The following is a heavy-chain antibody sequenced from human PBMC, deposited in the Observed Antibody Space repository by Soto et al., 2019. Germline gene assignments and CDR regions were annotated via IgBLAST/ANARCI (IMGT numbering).Heavy chain of an antibody. CDR1: GVSISSHDW. CDR3: ATRDSSRFY. J-gene: IGHJ4*02. D-gene: IGHD6-13*01. Sequence: QVQLQESGPGLVKPSGTLSLTCAVSGVSISSHDWWTWVRQPPGKGLEWIGESHQSGNTNYNSSLXSRVTISVDKSKNQFSLKLTSVPVADTAVYYCATRDSSRFYRGQGTVVTVSS. V-gene: IGHV4-4*02. CDR2: SHQSGNT.